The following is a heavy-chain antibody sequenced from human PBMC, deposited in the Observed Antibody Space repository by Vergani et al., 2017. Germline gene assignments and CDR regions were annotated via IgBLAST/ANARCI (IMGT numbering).Heavy chain of an antibody. J-gene: IGHJ4*02. V-gene: IGHV4-4*03. CDR3: TRGYGDYGAD. CDR2: IYHSGTA. D-gene: IGHD4-17*01. CDR1: GGSVSSSSW. Sequence: QMQLQESGPGLVKPPGTLSLTCAVYGGSVSSSSWWSWVRQPPGKGLEWIGEIYHSGTANFNPSLKSRVTMSIDKSKNQFSLKLNSVTAADTAVYYCTRGYGDYGADWGQGILVTVSS.